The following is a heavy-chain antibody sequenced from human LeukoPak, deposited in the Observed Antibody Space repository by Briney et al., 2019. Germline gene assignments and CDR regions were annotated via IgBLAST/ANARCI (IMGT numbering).Heavy chain of an antibody. J-gene: IGHJ6*02. CDR1: GFTFDDFA. V-gene: IGHV3-9*01. CDR2: ISWNSGGL. D-gene: IGHD3-10*01. CDR3: AKAGPPVYYYYGMDV. Sequence: GRSLRLSCAASGFTFDDFAMHWVRQAPGEGLEWVSGISWNSGGLAYADSVKGRFIISRDNAKNSLYLQMNSLRPEDTALYYCAKAGPPVYYYYGMDVWGQGTTVTVSS.